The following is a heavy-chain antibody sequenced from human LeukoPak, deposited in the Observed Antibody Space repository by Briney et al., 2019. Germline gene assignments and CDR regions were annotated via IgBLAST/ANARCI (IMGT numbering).Heavy chain of an antibody. Sequence: SETLSLTCAVYGGSFSGYYWTWIRQAPGKGLEWIGEINPSGRISYNPSLNSRLTISVAASNNQSSLNLRSLTAADTAVYYCARGRQEVSMIVVVMTAVSYYLDVWGKGTTVTVS. V-gene: IGHV4-34*01. CDR1: GGSFSGYY. CDR2: INPSGRI. CDR3: ARGRQEVSMIVVVMTAVSYYLDV. J-gene: IGHJ6*03. D-gene: IGHD3-22*01.